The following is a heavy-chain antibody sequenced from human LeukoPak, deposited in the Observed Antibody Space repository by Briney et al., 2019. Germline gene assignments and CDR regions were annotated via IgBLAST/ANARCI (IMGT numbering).Heavy chain of an antibody. V-gene: IGHV1-18*04. CDR2: ISAYNGST. CDR3: ARSRDYYGSGSSPPDY. D-gene: IGHD3-10*01. Sequence: ASVKVSCKASGYTFTSYGISWVRQAPGQGLEWMGWISAYNGSTNYAQKLQGRVTMTTDTSTSTAYMELRSLRSDDTAVYYCARSRDYYGSGSSPPDYWGQGTLVTVSS. J-gene: IGHJ4*02. CDR1: GYTFTSYG.